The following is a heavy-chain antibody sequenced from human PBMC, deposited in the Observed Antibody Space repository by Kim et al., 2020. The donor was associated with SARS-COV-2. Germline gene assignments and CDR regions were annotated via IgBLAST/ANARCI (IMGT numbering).Heavy chain of an antibody. Sequence: GGSLRLSCVASGFTFSNYAMAWVRQAPGKGLEWVSAIYASGGSTFYADSVKGRFTTSRDNSENTLYLQMNSLRAEDTAVYYCAKDRPNSGWFFDYWGQGTLVTVSS. CDR3: AKDRPNSGWFFDY. CDR2: IYASGGST. CDR1: GFTFSNYA. J-gene: IGHJ4*02. D-gene: IGHD6-19*01. V-gene: IGHV3-23*01.